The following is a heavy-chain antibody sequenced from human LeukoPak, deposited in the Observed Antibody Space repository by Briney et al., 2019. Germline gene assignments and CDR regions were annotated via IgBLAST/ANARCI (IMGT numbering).Heavy chain of an antibody. V-gene: IGHV3-53*01. D-gene: IGHD6-19*01. CDR1: GFSVSNKY. CDR2: IHTGGDT. J-gene: IGHJ4*02. Sequence: PGESLRLSCAASGFSVSNKYMSWVRQAPGKGLEWVSVIHTGGDTYYADSVRGRFTISRDNSKNTVNLQMNSLRAEDTALYYCAGGQMFTSGGFDDWGQGTLVTVSS. CDR3: AGGQMFTSGGFDD.